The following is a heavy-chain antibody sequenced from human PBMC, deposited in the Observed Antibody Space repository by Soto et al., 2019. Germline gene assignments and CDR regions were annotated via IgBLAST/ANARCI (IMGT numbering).Heavy chain of an antibody. CDR1: GYAFTSYG. J-gene: IGHJ3*02. CDR3: ARETLYDSSGYYVPAAFDI. V-gene: IGHV1-18*01. Sequence: ASVKVSCKASGYAFTSYGISWVRQAPGQGLEWMGWISAYNGNTNYAQKLQGRVTMTTDTSTSTAYMELRSLRSDDTAVYYCARETLYDSSGYYVPAAFDIWGQGTMVTVSS. D-gene: IGHD3-22*01. CDR2: ISAYNGNT.